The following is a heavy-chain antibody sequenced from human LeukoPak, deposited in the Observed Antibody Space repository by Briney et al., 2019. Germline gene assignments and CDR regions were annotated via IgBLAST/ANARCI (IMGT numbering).Heavy chain of an antibody. CDR3: TDDLHYFASD. Sequence: GGSLRLSCAASGFTFSDAWMSWVRQAPGEGLEWVGRIKRKIDGGGTADYAAPVKGRFTISRDDSKNTLFLQMNSLETEDTGVYYCTDDLHYFASDWGQGTLVTVSS. CDR2: IKRKIDGGGTA. CDR1: GFTFSDAW. J-gene: IGHJ4*02. D-gene: IGHD3-10*01. V-gene: IGHV3-15*01.